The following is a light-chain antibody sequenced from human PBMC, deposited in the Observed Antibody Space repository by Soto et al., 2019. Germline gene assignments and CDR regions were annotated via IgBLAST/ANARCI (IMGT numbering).Light chain of an antibody. J-gene: IGKJ5*01. Sequence: EIVLTQSPGTLSLSPGERATLSCRASQGVFSNFLAWYQQKPGQAPRLLIYGASSRATGIPDRFSGGGSGTDFTLTISRLEPEDFEVYFCQQYGSSPITFGQGTRLEIK. CDR1: QGVFSNF. V-gene: IGKV3-20*01. CDR3: QQYGSSPIT. CDR2: GAS.